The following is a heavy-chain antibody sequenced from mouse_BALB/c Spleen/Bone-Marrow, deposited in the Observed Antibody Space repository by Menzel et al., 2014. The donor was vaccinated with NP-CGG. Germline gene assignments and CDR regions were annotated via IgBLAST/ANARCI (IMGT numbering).Heavy chain of an antibody. CDR1: GYTFSRSW. CDR2: IYPGDGDT. J-gene: IGHJ4*01. D-gene: IGHD4-1*01. CDR3: SKTGYYTMDY. Sequence: VQLQQSGAELVRPGSSVKISCKASGYTFSRSWMNWVKQRPGQGLEWIGQIYPGDGDTNYNGKFKGKATLTADKSSSTAYMQLSSLTSEDSAVYFCSKTGYYTMDYRGQGTSVTVSS. V-gene: IGHV1-80*01.